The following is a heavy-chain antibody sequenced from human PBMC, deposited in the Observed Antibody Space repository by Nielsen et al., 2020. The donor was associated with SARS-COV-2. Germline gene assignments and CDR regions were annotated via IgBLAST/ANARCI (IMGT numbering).Heavy chain of an antibody. V-gene: IGHV4-59*01. D-gene: IGHD1-1*01. CDR2: TYYNGRT. CDR3: ARGWRSDAFDN. J-gene: IGHJ3*02. CDR1: GDSINSDY. Sequence: SETLSLTCAVSGDSINSDYWSWIRQPPGRGLEWTGSTYYNGRTKYNPTLKSRVTIFVDTSKTFFSLRLTSVTAEDTAMFYCARGWRSDAFDNWGRGTMVTVSS.